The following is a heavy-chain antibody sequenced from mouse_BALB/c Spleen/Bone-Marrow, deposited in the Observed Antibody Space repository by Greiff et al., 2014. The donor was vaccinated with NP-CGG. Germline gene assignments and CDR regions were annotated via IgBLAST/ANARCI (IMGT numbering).Heavy chain of an antibody. CDR2: IYWDDDK. Sequence: QVQLKQSGPGILQPSQTLSLTCSFSGFSLSTSGMGVSWIRQPSGKGLEWLAHIYWDDDKRYNPSLKSRLTISKDTSRNQVFLKITSVDTADTATYYCARSEAARAAFDYWGQGTTLTVSS. D-gene: IGHD3-1*01. J-gene: IGHJ2*01. V-gene: IGHV8-12*01. CDR3: ARSEAARAAFDY. CDR1: GFSLSTSGMG.